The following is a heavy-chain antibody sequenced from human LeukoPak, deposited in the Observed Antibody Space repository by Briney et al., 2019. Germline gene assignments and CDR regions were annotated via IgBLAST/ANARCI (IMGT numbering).Heavy chain of an antibody. Sequence: GGSLRLSCAASGFTFSSYGMHWVRQAPGKGLEWVAFIRYDGSNKYYADSVKGRFTISRDNSKNTLYLQMNSLRAEDTAVYYCAKDGGSYSGYCYYYMDVWGKGTTVTVSS. J-gene: IGHJ6*03. CDR2: IRYDGSNK. D-gene: IGHD1-26*01. CDR1: GFTFSSYG. CDR3: AKDGGSYSGYCYYYMDV. V-gene: IGHV3-30*02.